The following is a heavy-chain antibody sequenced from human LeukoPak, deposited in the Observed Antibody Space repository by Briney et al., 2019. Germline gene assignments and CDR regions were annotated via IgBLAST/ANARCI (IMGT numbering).Heavy chain of an antibody. CDR3: ARGLEKDIVVVSAED. D-gene: IGHD2-2*01. CDR2: INHSGST. Sequence: PSETLSLTCAVYGGSFSGYYWSWIRQPPGKGLEWIGEINHSGSTKYNPSLKSRVTISVDTSKNQFSLKLSSVTAADTAVYYCARGLEKDIVVVSAEDWGQGTLVTVSS. J-gene: IGHJ4*02. CDR1: GGSFSGYY. V-gene: IGHV4-34*01.